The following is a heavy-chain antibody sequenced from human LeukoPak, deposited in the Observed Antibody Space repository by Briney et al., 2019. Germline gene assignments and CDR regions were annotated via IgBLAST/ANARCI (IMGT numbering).Heavy chain of an antibody. Sequence: PGGSLRLSCAVSGFAVRSNYVSWVRQAPGKGLEWVSVIYSTGTTFYADSVKGRFPISRDESKNTVYLQMNSLRPEDTAVYFCARDRGPGWFDPWGQGPLVTVSS. V-gene: IGHV3-66*03. J-gene: IGHJ5*02. CDR1: GFAVRSNY. CDR2: IYSTGTT. CDR3: ARDRGPGWFDP. D-gene: IGHD3-10*01.